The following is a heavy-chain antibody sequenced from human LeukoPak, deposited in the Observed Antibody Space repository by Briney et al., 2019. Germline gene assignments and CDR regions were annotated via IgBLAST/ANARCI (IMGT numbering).Heavy chain of an antibody. Sequence: GGSLRLSCAASGFTFSSYAMSWVRQAPGKGLEWVSAISGSGGSTYYADSVKGRFTISRDNSKNTLYLQMNSQRAEDTAVYYCARASGGIAAGHYYGMDVWGQGTTVTVSS. J-gene: IGHJ6*02. CDR3: ARASGGIAAGHYYGMDV. D-gene: IGHD6-13*01. CDR2: ISGSGGST. V-gene: IGHV3-23*01. CDR1: GFTFSSYA.